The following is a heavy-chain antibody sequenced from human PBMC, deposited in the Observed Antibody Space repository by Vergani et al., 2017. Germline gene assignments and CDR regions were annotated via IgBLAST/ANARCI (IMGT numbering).Heavy chain of an antibody. Sequence: EVQLVQSGAEVKKPGESLKISCQISGYSFTNYWIGWARQLPGKGLEWMGIIHPADSDTRYSPSFQGQVTLSVDKSISTAYLQRSSLRASDSAMYYCARLDGRDSSVSKYFDYWGQGTLVTVSS. V-gene: IGHV5-51*01. D-gene: IGHD3-22*01. CDR3: ARLDGRDSSVSKYFDY. CDR1: GYSFTNYW. CDR2: IHPADSDT. J-gene: IGHJ4*02.